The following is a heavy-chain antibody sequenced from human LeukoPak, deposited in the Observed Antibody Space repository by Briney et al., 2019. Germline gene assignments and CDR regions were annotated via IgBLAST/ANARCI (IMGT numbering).Heavy chain of an antibody. D-gene: IGHD3-10*01. V-gene: IGHV3-23*01. CDR3: ARVSDVFYYND. CDR1: GFTFSNFA. J-gene: IGHJ4*02. CDR2: IRISGGDT. Sequence: GALRLSCAASGFTFSNFAMTWVRQAPGKGLEWVSAIRISGGDTYYADSVKGRFTISRDNSKNTLYLQMNRLKTEDTAVYYCARVSDVFYYNDWGQGTLVTVSS.